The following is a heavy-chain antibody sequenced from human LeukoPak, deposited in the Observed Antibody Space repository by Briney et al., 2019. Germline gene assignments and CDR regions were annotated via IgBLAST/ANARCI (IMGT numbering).Heavy chain of an antibody. CDR2: INPNSGGT. Sequence: ASVKVSCKASGYTFTGYYMHWVRQAPGQGLEWMGWINPNSGGTNYAQKFQGRVTMTRDTSISTAYMELSRLRSDDTAVYYCARGDSSSWYGGTGEKDDYWGQGTLVTVSS. CDR1: GYTFTGYY. V-gene: IGHV1-2*02. CDR3: ARGDSSSWYGGTGEKDDY. J-gene: IGHJ4*02. D-gene: IGHD6-13*01.